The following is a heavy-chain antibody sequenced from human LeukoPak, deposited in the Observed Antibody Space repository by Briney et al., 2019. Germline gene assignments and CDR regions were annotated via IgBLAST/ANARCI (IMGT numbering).Heavy chain of an antibody. Sequence: GGSLRLSCAASGFTFRTYGMHWVRQAPGKGLEWAAVIWYDGSNKYYADTVKGRFTISRDNSKNTLYLQMNSLRAEDTAVYYCARGTRYDSSGYYSQDLDYWGQGTLVTVSS. V-gene: IGHV3-33*01. CDR1: GFTFRTYG. D-gene: IGHD3-22*01. J-gene: IGHJ4*02. CDR3: ARGTRYDSSGYYSQDLDY. CDR2: IWYDGSNK.